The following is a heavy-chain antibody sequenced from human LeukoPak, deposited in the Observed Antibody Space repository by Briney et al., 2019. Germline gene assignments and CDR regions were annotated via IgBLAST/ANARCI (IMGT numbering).Heavy chain of an antibody. CDR2: IKQDGSEE. Sequence: GGSLRLSCAASGFTFSSYWMSWVRQAPGKGLEWVANIKQDGSEENYVDSVKGRFTISRDNAKNTLYLQMNSLRAEDTAVYYCARVDYGDYVAAVDIWGQGTMVTVFS. D-gene: IGHD4-17*01. CDR3: ARVDYGDYVAAVDI. J-gene: IGHJ3*02. CDR1: GFTFSSYW. V-gene: IGHV3-7*01.